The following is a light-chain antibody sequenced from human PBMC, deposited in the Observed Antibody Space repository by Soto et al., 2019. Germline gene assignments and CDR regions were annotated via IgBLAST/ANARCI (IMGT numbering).Light chain of an antibody. CDR2: DSS. CDR1: QSVDHY. CDR3: QQRKIWPPLT. Sequence: ETVLTQSPATLSLSPGDRATLSCRASQSVDHYLAWYQQKPGQAPRLLIYDSSNRATGVPARFSGSGSGTDVTLTIISLEPEDFAVYYCQQRKIWPPLTFGGGTKVEI. J-gene: IGKJ4*01. V-gene: IGKV3-11*01.